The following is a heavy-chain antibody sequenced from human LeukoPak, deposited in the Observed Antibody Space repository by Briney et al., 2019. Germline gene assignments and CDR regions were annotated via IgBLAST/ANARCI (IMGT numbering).Heavy chain of an antibody. CDR2: MSEDGIEI. CDR3: ASPRGCGSARCNNFDY. CDR1: GFIFSDFS. J-gene: IGHJ4*02. Sequence: GGSLRLSCTVSGFIFSDFSMSWVRQAPGKGLEWVAKMSEDGIEIFYVDSVKGRFTISRDNTKKSLYLQLNSLRPEDSAVYYCASPRGCGSARCNNFDYWGQGTLVTVSS. D-gene: IGHD2-2*01. V-gene: IGHV3-7*01.